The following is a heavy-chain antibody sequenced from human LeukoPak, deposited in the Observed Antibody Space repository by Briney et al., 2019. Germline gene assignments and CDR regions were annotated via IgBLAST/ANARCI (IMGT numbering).Heavy chain of an antibody. V-gene: IGHV3-9*01. CDR2: ISWNSGSI. CDR1: GFTFSSYW. J-gene: IGHJ4*02. Sequence: GGSLRLSCAASGFTFSSYWMHWVRQAPGKGLEWVSGISWNSGSIGYADSVKGRFTISRDNAKNSLYLQMNSLRAEDTALYYCAKDTYYYGSGRGYYFDYWGQGTLVTVSS. CDR3: AKDTYYYGSGRGYYFDY. D-gene: IGHD3-10*01.